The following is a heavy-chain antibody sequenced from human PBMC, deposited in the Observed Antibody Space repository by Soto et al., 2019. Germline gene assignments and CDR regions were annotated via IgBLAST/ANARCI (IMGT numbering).Heavy chain of an antibody. J-gene: IGHJ6*03. V-gene: IGHV3-13*01. D-gene: IGHD4-17*01. Sequence: GGSLRLSCAASGFTFSSYDMHWVRQATGKGLEWVSAIGTAGDTYYPGSVKGRFTISRENAKNSLYLQMNSLRAGDTAVYYCARGGDYGDYNFYYYYYMDVWGKGTTVTVSS. CDR1: GFTFSSYD. CDR2: IGTAGDT. CDR3: ARGGDYGDYNFYYYYYMDV.